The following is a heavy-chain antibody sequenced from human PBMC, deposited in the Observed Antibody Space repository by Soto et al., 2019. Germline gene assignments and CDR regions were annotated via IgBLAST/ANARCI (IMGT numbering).Heavy chain of an antibody. CDR3: VSKAACSGYFYASNS. V-gene: IGHV1-69*06. J-gene: IGHJ4*02. Sequence: QVQLVQSGAAVKKPGSSVKISCKASGGTYSRNTINWVRQTAGQGLEWMGGIIPLFGTANYAEKFRGRVTITADRSTNTEYQAMRSLRSEDTAVDYCVSKAACSGYFYASNSWGQGTLVTVSS. CDR1: GGTYSRNT. CDR2: IIPLFGTA. D-gene: IGHD3-3*01.